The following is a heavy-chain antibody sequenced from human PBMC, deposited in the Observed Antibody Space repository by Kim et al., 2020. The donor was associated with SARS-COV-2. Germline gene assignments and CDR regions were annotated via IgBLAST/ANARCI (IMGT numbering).Heavy chain of an antibody. CDR2: IYYSGST. D-gene: IGHD6-19*01. J-gene: IGHJ4*02. V-gene: IGHV4-59*08. CDR3: ARHQEGYSSGWWIDY. CDR1: KGAISRYY. Sequence: SETLYLTCTVTKGAISRYYWSWIRQPPGKGLEWIGYIYYSGSTNYNPSLKSRVTISVDTSKNQFSLKLSSVTAADTAVYYCARHQEGYSSGWWIDYWGQGTLVTVSS.